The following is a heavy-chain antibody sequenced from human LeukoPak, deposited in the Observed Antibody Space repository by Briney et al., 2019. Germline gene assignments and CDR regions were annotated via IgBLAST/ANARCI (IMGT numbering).Heavy chain of an antibody. CDR2: IYYSGST. Sequence: SETLSLTCTVSGGPISSSSYYWGWIRQPPGKGLEWIGSIYYSGSTYYNPSLKSRVTISVDTSKNQFSLKLSSVTAADTAVYYCARLSAVYHDFWSGYYDRPSSYFDYWGQGTLVTVSS. D-gene: IGHD3-3*01. V-gene: IGHV4-39*01. CDR1: GGPISSSSYY. CDR3: ARLSAVYHDFWSGYYDRPSSYFDY. J-gene: IGHJ4*02.